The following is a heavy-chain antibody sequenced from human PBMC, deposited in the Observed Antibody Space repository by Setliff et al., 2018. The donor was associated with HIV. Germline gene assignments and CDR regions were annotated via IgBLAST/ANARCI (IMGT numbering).Heavy chain of an antibody. CDR1: GGSISSYY. Sequence: SETLSLTCTVSGGSISSYYWSWIRQPPGKGLEWIGYIYYSGSTNYNPSLQSRVTVSVDTSKPHYSLKMNSVTAADTAVYYCASRVYYYDSNNFLREEGFDPWGQGTLVTVSS. CDR2: IYYSGST. J-gene: IGHJ5*02. CDR3: ASRVYYYDSNNFLREEGFDP. D-gene: IGHD3-22*01. V-gene: IGHV4-59*08.